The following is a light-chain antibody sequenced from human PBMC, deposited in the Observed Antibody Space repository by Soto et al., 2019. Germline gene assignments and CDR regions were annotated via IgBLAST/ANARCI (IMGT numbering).Light chain of an antibody. CDR3: QQYSNWPPYT. Sequence: ETVMTQSPATLSVSPGEGATLSCRASQSVSSNLAWYQQKPGQAPRLLIYDASTRATGIPARFSGSGFGTEFTLTISSLQSEDFAVYYCQQYSNWPPYTFGQGTKLEIK. V-gene: IGKV3-15*01. J-gene: IGKJ2*01. CDR2: DAS. CDR1: QSVSSN.